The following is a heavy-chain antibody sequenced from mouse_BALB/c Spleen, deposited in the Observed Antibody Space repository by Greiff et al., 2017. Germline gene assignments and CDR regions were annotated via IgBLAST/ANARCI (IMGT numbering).Heavy chain of an antibody. CDR2: IRNKANGYTT. Sequence: EVQLVESGGGLVQPGGSLRLSCATSGFTFTDYYMSWVRQPPGKALEWLGFIRNKANGYTTEYSASVKGRFTISRDNSQSILYLQMNTLRAEDSATYYCARDSTSIGWFAYWGQGTLVTVSA. J-gene: IGHJ3*01. CDR1: GFTFTDYY. CDR3: ARDSTSIGWFAY. D-gene: IGHD2-14*01. V-gene: IGHV7-3*02.